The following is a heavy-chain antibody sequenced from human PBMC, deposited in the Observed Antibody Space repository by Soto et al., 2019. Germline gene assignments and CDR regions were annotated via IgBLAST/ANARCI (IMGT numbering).Heavy chain of an antibody. CDR3: ARTDWLYWYFDL. Sequence: SETLSLTCTVSGGSISSYYWSWIRQPPGKGLEWIGYIYYSGSTNYNPSLKSRVTISVDTSKNQFSLKLSSVTAADTAVYYCARTDWLYWYFDLWGRGTLVTVSS. J-gene: IGHJ2*01. CDR1: GGSISSYY. V-gene: IGHV4-59*08. D-gene: IGHD3-9*01. CDR2: IYYSGST.